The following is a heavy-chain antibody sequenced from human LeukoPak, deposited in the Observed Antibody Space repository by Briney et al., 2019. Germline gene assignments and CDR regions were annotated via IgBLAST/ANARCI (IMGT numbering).Heavy chain of an antibody. Sequence: GGSLRLSCAASGFTFSSYAMSWVRQAPGKGLEWVSAISGSGGSTYYAESVNGRFTISRDNSKNTLYLQMNSLRAEDTAVYYCAKVKWWLLGRGYYFDYWGQGTLGTVSS. CDR1: GFTFSSYA. CDR2: ISGSGGST. J-gene: IGHJ4*02. D-gene: IGHD2-15*01. V-gene: IGHV3-23*01. CDR3: AKVKWWLLGRGYYFDY.